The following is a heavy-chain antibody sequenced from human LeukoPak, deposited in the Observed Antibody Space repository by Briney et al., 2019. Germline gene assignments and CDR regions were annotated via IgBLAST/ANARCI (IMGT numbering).Heavy chain of an antibody. D-gene: IGHD1-20*01. Sequence: SSETLSLTCAVYGGPFSGYYWTWIRQPPGKGLEWIGEINHSGSINYNPPLKSRVTISRDTSNNQFSLKLSSATAADTVVYYCARDLNWNAPRWGQRTLVTVSS. CDR1: GGPFSGYY. CDR3: ARDLNWNAPR. CDR2: INHSGSI. J-gene: IGHJ4*02. V-gene: IGHV4-34*01.